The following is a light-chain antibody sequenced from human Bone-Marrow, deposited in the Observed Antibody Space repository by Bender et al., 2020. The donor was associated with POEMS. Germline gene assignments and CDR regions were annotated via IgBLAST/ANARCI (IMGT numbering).Light chain of an antibody. Sequence: QLVVTQSPSVSASLGASVKLTCTLDSGHSAYDIAWHQQLPEKGPRFLMKVNGDGGHIKGAEIPDRFSGSSSGAERYLSISSLQSEDEGDYHCQTWGNGHWLFGVGTHLTV. J-gene: IGLJ3*02. V-gene: IGLV4-69*01. CDR2: VNGDGGH. CDR3: QTWGNGHWL. CDR1: SGHSAYD.